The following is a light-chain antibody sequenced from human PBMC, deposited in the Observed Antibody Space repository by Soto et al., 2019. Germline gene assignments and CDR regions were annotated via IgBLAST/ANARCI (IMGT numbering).Light chain of an antibody. CDR3: CSYAASSTSVV. CDR1: SSDVGSYKL. J-gene: IGLJ2*01. CDR2: DGS. Sequence: QSALTQPASVSGSPGQSITISCTGTSSDVGSYKLISWYQQHPGKAPQLMIYDGSERLSGVSNRFSGSKSCNTASLSISGLQAEDEADYYCCSYAASSTSVVFGGGTKLTVL. V-gene: IGLV2-23*01.